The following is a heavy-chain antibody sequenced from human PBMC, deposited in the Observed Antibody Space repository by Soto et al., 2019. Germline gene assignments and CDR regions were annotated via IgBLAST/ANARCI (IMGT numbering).Heavy chain of an antibody. D-gene: IGHD3-16*01. CDR2: ISGSGGST. CDR1: GFTFSSYA. CDR3: AMTDDDYVWGSLCLKEY. J-gene: IGHJ4*02. V-gene: IGHV3-23*01. Sequence: GGSLRLSCAASGFTFSSYAMSWVRQAPGKGLEWVSAISGSGGSTYYADSVKGRFTISRDNSKNTLYLQMNSLRAEDTAVYYCAMTDDDYVWGSLCLKEYWGQGALVSVSS.